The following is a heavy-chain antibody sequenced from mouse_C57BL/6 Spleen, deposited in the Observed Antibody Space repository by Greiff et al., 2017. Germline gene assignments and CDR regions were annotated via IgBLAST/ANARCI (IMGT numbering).Heavy chain of an antibody. Sequence: EVKLVESGPELVKPGASVKISCKASGYSFTGYYINWVKQSPEKSLEWIGEINPSTGGTTYNQKFKAKATLTVDKSSSTAYMQLKSLTSEDSAVYYCARLDDYDCFDYWGQGTTLTVSS. J-gene: IGHJ2*01. CDR3: ARLDDYDCFDY. D-gene: IGHD2-4*01. V-gene: IGHV1-42*01. CDR2: INPSTGGT. CDR1: GYSFTGYY.